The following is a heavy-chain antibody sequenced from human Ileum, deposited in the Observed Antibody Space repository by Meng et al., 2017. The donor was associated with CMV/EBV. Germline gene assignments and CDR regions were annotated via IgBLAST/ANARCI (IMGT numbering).Heavy chain of an antibody. CDR3: AKDSILRIQLWPLFDY. J-gene: IGHJ4*02. CDR2: ISGSGGST. D-gene: IGHD5-18*01. Sequence: SGFTFSSYAMSWVRQAPGKGLEWVSAISGSGGSTYYADSVKGRFTISRDNSKNTLYLQMNSLRAEDTAVYYCAKDSILRIQLWPLFDYWGQGTVVTVSS. V-gene: IGHV3-23*01. CDR1: GFTFSSYA.